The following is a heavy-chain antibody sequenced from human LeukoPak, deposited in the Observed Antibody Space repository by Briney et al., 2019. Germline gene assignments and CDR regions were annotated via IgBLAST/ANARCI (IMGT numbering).Heavy chain of an antibody. V-gene: IGHV4-34*01. J-gene: IGHJ6*02. Sequence: SETLSLTCAVYGGSFSGYYWSWIRQPPGKGLEWIGEINHSGSTNYNPSLKSRVTISVDTSKNQFSLKLSSVTAADTAVYYCARSVYYDSSGYYYDPYYYCGMDVWGQGTTVTVSS. D-gene: IGHD3-22*01. CDR1: GGSFSGYY. CDR2: INHSGST. CDR3: ARSVYYDSSGYYYDPYYYCGMDV.